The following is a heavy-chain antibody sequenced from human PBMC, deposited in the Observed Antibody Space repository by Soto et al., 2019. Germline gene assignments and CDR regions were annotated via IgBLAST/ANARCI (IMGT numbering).Heavy chain of an antibody. CDR1: GFTFSSYE. CDR2: ISSSGSTI. V-gene: IGHV3-48*03. D-gene: IGHD6-19*01. J-gene: IGHJ4*02. Sequence: QAGGSLRLSCAASGFTFSSYEMNWVRQAPGKGLEWVSYISSSGSTIYYADSVKGRFTISRDNAKNSLYLQMNSLRAEDTAVYYCARNRIAVAGKTALGYWGQGTLVTVSS. CDR3: ARNRIAVAGKTALGY.